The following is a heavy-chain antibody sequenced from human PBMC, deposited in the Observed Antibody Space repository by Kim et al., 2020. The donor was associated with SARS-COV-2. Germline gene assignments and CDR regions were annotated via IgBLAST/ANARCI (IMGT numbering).Heavy chain of an antibody. V-gene: IGHV3-21*06. CDR2: ISSTSSYI. D-gene: IGHD6-19*01. J-gene: IGHJ6*02. Sequence: GGSLRLSCAASGFTFTTYSMNWVRQAPGKGLEWVSSISSTSSYIYYADSLKGRFTISRDNAKNSLFLEMNSLRAEDTGVYYCARDRAPRRIAVAGTDYYDGIDVWGQGTTVTVSS. CDR3: ARDRAPRRIAVAGTDYYDGIDV. CDR1: GFTFTTYS.